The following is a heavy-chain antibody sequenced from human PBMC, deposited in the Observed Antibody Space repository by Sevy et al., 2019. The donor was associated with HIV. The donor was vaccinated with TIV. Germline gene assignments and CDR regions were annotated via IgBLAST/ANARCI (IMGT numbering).Heavy chain of an antibody. D-gene: IGHD6-19*01. V-gene: IGHV1-69*04. CDR1: GGTFSSYA. CDR3: ARGGYSSGWYYFDY. CDR2: IIPILGIA. Sequence: ASVEVSCKASGGTFSSYAISWVRQAPGQGLEWMGRIIPILGIANYAQKFQGRVTITADKSTSTAYMELSSLRSEDTAVYYCARGGYSSGWYYFDYWGQGTLVTVSS. J-gene: IGHJ4*02.